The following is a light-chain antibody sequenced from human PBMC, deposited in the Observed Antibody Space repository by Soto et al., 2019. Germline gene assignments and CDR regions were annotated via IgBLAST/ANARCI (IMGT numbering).Light chain of an antibody. Sequence: QSVLTQPASVSGSPGQSITISCAGTSSDVADYNYFSWYQQHPGKAPKLMIYEVTNRPSGVSNRFSGSKSRNTASLTISGLQAEDEADYYCSSYTSSSTYVFGTGTKVTVL. CDR1: SSDVADYNY. CDR2: EVT. J-gene: IGLJ1*01. V-gene: IGLV2-14*01. CDR3: SSYTSSSTYV.